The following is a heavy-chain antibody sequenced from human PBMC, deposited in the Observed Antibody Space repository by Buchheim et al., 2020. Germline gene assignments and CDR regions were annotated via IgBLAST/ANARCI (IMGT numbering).Heavy chain of an antibody. Sequence: QVQLVESGGGVVQPGRSLRLSCAASGFTFSSYGMHWVRQAPGKGLEWVAVIWYDGSNKYYADSVKGRFTISSDNSKNTLYLQMNSLRAEDTAVYYCARDLYSSGWYADYGMDVWGQGTT. CDR3: ARDLYSSGWYADYGMDV. CDR2: IWYDGSNK. CDR1: GFTFSSYG. D-gene: IGHD6-19*01. V-gene: IGHV3-33*01. J-gene: IGHJ6*02.